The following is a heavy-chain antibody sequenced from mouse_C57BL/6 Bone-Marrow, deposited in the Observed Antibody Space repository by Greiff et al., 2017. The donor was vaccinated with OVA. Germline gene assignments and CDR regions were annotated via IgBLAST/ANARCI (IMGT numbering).Heavy chain of an antibody. J-gene: IGHJ4*01. CDR1: GYTFTSYW. Sequence: VQLQQPGAELVRPGSSVKLSCKASGYTFTSYWMDWVKQRPGQGLEWIGNIYPSDSETHYNQKFKDKATLTVDKSSSTAYMQLSSLTSEDSAVYYCARFLLRYYAMDYWGQGTSVTVSS. CDR3: ARFLLRYYAMDY. D-gene: IGHD1-1*01. V-gene: IGHV1-61*01. CDR2: IYPSDSET.